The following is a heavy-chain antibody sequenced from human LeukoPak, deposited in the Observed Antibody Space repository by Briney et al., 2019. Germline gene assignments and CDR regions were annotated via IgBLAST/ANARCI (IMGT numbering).Heavy chain of an antibody. CDR3: ARTANCGGDCYSLDF. CDR1: GGSFSGYY. J-gene: IGHJ4*02. V-gene: IGHV4-34*01. D-gene: IGHD2-21*02. CDR2: INHSGST. Sequence: SETLSLTCAVYGGSFSGYYWSWIRQPPGKGLEWIGEINHSGSTNYNPSLKSRVTISVDTSKNQFSLKLSSVTAADTAVYYCARTANCGGDCYSLDFWGQGTLVTVSS.